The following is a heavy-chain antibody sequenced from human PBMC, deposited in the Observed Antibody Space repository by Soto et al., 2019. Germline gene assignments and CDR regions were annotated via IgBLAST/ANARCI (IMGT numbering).Heavy chain of an antibody. CDR1: GYTLTELS. J-gene: IGHJ6*03. D-gene: IGHD5-18*01. V-gene: IGHV1-24*01. CDR2: FDPEDGET. CDR3: ATASKPPVSYGRSYYYYYYMDV. Sequence: ASVKVSCKVSGYTLTELSMHWVRQAPGKGLEWMGGFDPEDGETIYAQKFQGRVTMTEDTSTDTAYMELSSLRSEDTAVYYCATASKPPVSYGRSYYYYYYMDVWGKGTTVTVSS.